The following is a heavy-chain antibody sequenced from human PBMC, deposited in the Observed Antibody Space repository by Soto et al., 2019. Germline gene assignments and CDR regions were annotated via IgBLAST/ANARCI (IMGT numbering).Heavy chain of an antibody. CDR2: INSNSATT. D-gene: IGHD6-13*01. CDR1: GFTFSSYE. CDR3: AGLHQQLLDY. V-gene: IGHV3-48*03. Sequence: GGSLRLSCAASGFTFSSYEMNWVRLAPGKGLEWISYINSNSATTYYADSVKGRFTISRDNAKNSLYLQMNSLRAEDTALYYCAGLHQQLLDYWGQGTMVTVSS. J-gene: IGHJ4*02.